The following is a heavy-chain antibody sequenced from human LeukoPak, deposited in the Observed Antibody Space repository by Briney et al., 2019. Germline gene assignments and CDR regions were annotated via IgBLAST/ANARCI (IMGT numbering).Heavy chain of an antibody. CDR1: GFTFSNYW. D-gene: IGHD2-15*01. CDR3: ARDKYCSDGNCDGGSKFDY. V-gene: IGHV3-7*01. J-gene: IGHJ4*02. CDR2: IKEDGSEK. Sequence: GGSLRLSCAASGFTFSNYWMSWVRQAPGKGLEWAANIKEDGSEKNYVDSVKGRFTISRDNAKSSVYLQMNSLRAEDTGVYYCARDKYCSDGNCDGGSKFDYWGQGTLVTVSS.